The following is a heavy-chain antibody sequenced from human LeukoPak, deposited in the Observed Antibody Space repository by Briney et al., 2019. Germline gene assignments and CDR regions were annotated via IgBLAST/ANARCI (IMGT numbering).Heavy chain of an antibody. CDR2: IRYDGSNK. CDR1: GFTFSSYG. V-gene: IGHV3-30*02. D-gene: IGHD2/OR15-2a*01. CDR3: AKQEYYGPDY. J-gene: IGHJ4*02. Sequence: PGGSLTLSCAASGFTFSSYGMHWVRQAQGKGLEWVAFIRYDGSNKFHADSVKGRFTISRDASKCTLYLQMSSLRTEDTAAYYCAKQEYYGPDYWGQGTLVTVSS.